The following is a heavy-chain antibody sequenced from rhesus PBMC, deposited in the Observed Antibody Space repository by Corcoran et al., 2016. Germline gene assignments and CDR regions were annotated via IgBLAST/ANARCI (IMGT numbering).Heavy chain of an antibody. D-gene: IGHD6-25*01. CDR2: IYWDDDK. J-gene: IGHJ4*01. Sequence: QVTLKESGPALVKPTQTLTLTCTFSGFSLSISGMGVGWIRQPPGKALEWLASIYWDDDKYYSTSLKSRLTISKDTSKNHVVLTMTHMDPVDTATYFCARLRGSGSWNWNYFDYWGQGVLVTVSS. V-gene: IGHV2S1*01. CDR1: GFSLSISGMG. CDR3: ARLRGSGSWNWNYFDY.